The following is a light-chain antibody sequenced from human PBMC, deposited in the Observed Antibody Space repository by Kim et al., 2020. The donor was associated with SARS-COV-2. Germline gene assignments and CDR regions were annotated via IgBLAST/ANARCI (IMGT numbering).Light chain of an antibody. CDR1: SGYSNYK. CDR2: VGTGGIVG. Sequence: CTRSSGYSNYKVDWYRQRPGKGPRFVMRVGTGGIVGSKGDGIPDRFSVLGSGLNRYLTIKNIQEEDESDYHCGADHGSGSNFVYVFGTGTKVTVL. CDR3: GADHGSGSNFVYV. V-gene: IGLV9-49*01. J-gene: IGLJ1*01.